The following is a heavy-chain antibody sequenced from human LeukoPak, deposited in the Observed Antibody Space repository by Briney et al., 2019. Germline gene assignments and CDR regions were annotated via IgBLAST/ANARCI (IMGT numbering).Heavy chain of an antibody. J-gene: IGHJ4*02. CDR1: GGSISSYY. D-gene: IGHD2-21*01. V-gene: IGHV4-59*01. Sequence: ASETLSLTCTVSGGSISSYYWSWIRQPPGKGLEWIGYIYYSGSTNYNPSLKSRVTISVDTSKNQFSLKLSSVTAADTAVYYCARDIGGIYVAFDYWGQGTLVTVSS. CDR2: IYYSGST. CDR3: ARDIGGIYVAFDY.